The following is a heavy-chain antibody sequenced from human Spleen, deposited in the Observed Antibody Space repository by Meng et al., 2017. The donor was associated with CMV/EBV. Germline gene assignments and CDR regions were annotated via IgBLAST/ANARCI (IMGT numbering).Heavy chain of an antibody. CDR1: GFTFSDYE. CDR3: ARGGYPVDYYGMDV. D-gene: IGHD3-16*02. Sequence: GGSLRLSCAASGFTFSDYEMNWVRQAPGKGLEWVSGISWNSGSIGYADSVKGRFTISRDNAKNSLYLQMNSLRAEDTALYYCARGGYPVDYYGMDVWGQGTTVTVSS. CDR2: ISWNSGSI. V-gene: IGHV3-9*01. J-gene: IGHJ6*02.